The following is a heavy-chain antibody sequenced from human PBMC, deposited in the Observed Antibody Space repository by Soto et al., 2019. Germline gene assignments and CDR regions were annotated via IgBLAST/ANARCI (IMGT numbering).Heavy chain of an antibody. V-gene: IGHV1-2*04. CDR2: INPNSGGT. CDR1: GYNFTGYY. CDR3: ASGDPLGYYYDSSGLFDY. J-gene: IGHJ4*02. D-gene: IGHD3-22*01. Sequence: ASVKVSCKASGYNFTGYYMHWVRQAPGQGLEWMGWINPNSGGTNYAQKFQGWVTMTRDTSISTAYMELSRLRSDDTAVYYCASGDPLGYYYDSSGLFDYWGQGTLVTVSS.